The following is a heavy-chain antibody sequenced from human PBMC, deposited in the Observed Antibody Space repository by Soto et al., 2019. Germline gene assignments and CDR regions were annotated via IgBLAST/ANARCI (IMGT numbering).Heavy chain of an antibody. CDR1: GYSFTSYY. CDR3: ARDPWHSSRWYGLYYFDY. V-gene: IGHV1-46*01. D-gene: IGHD6-13*01. CDR2: INPSSST. Sequence: GASVKVSCKASGYSFTSYYIHWVRQAPGQGLEWMGIINPSSSTTYAQKFQGRVTMTRDTSTSTVYMELNSLTAEDTAMYYCARDPWHSSRWYGLYYFDYWGQGTLVTVSS. J-gene: IGHJ4*02.